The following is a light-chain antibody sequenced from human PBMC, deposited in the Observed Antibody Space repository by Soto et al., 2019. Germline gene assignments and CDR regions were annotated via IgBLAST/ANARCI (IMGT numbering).Light chain of an antibody. CDR3: QQYGNSPPFT. CDR1: QSISSNY. J-gene: IGKJ2*01. Sequence: EIVLTQSPGTLSLSPGERATLSCRASQSISSNYLGWYQQKPGQAPRLLIYDTSSRATGIPDRFSGSGSGTDSTLTISRLEPEDFAGYYCQQYGNSPPFTFVQGTKLEI. CDR2: DTS. V-gene: IGKV3-20*01.